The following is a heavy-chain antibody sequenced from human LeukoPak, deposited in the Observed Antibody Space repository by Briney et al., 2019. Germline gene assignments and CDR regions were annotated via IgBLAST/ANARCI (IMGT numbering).Heavy chain of an antibody. D-gene: IGHD2-8*01. J-gene: IGHJ6*02. CDR3: ARGVDCTNGVCPYGMDV. Sequence: SETLSLTCTVSGGSVSSGGYYWSWIRQHPGKGLEWIGYIYYSGSTYYNPSLKSRVTISVDTSKNQFSLKLNSVTAADTAVYYCARGVDCTNGVCPYGMDVWGQGTTVTVSS. CDR1: GGSVSSGGYY. CDR2: IYYSGST. V-gene: IGHV4-31*03.